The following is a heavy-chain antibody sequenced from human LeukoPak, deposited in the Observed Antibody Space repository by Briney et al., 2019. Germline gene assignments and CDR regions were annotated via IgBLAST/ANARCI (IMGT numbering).Heavy chain of an antibody. D-gene: IGHD6-13*01. CDR2: ISSSSSYT. J-gene: IGHJ4*02. CDR3: ARVPRTRYSSSWEKVDYYFVY. CDR1: VFTFSDYY. Sequence: GGSLRLSCAASVFTFSDYYMSWIRQAPGKGLEWVSYISSSSSYTNYADSVKGRFTISRDNAKNSLYLQMNSLRAEDTVVYYCARVPRTRYSSSWEKVDYYFVYWGQGTLVTVSS. V-gene: IGHV3-11*05.